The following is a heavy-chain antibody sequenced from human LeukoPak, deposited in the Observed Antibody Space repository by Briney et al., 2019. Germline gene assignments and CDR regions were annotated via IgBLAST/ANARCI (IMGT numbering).Heavy chain of an antibody. D-gene: IGHD6-13*01. V-gene: IGHV4-39*02. CDR2: IYYSGST. Sequence: SETLSLTCTVSGGSISSSSYYWGWIRQPPGKGLEWIGSIYYSGSTYYNPSLKSRVTISVDTSKNQFSLKLSSVTAADTAVYYCARDPGPRLNLAAAGIGYWGQGTLVTVSS. J-gene: IGHJ4*02. CDR1: GGSISSSSYY. CDR3: ARDPGPRLNLAAAGIGY.